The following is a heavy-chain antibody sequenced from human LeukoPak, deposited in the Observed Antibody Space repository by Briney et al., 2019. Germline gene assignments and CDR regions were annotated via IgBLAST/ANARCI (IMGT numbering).Heavy chain of an antibody. V-gene: IGHV3-23*01. Sequence: GGSLRLSCAASGFTFSTYAMSWVRQAPGKGLGWVSSASGSGGNSDYTDSVKGRFTISRDNSKNTLYLQMNSLRAKDTAEYYCAKALDIVVVPAASHFDYWGKGTLVTVSS. CDR3: AKALDIVVVPAASHFDY. CDR1: GFTFSTYA. J-gene: IGHJ4*02. CDR2: ASGSGGNS. D-gene: IGHD2-2*01.